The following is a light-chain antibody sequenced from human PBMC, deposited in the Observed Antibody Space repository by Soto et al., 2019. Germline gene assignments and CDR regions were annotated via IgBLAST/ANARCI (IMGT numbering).Light chain of an antibody. CDR2: DNN. CDR1: RSNIGTKT. V-gene: IGLV1-44*01. Sequence: QSVLIQPPSVSGTPGQRVTITCSGSRSNIGTKTVNWYQKLPGSAPKLLIYDNNQRPSGVPDRFSGSKSGTSASLAISGLQSEDEADYYCVTWDDSVKGWVFGGGTKLTVL. J-gene: IGLJ3*02. CDR3: VTWDDSVKGWV.